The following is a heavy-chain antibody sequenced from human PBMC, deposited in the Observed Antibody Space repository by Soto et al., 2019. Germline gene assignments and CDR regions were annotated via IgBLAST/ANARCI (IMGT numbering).Heavy chain of an antibody. D-gene: IGHD3-10*01. CDR1: GFTFSSYA. V-gene: IGHV3-23*01. CDR3: ANASSWFGELLNDAFDI. Sequence: EVQLLESGGGLVQPGGSLRLSCAASGFTFSSYAMSWVRQAPGKGLEWVSAISGSGGSTYYADSVKGRFTISRDNSKNTLYLQMNSLSAEDTAVYYCANASSWFGELLNDAFDIWGQETMVTVSS. J-gene: IGHJ3*02. CDR2: ISGSGGST.